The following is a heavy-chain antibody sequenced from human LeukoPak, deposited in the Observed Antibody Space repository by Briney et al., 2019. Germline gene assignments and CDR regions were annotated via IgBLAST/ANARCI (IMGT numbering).Heavy chain of an antibody. V-gene: IGHV3-9*01. CDR2: ISWNSGSI. Sequence: GGSLRLSCAASGFTFDGYAMHWVRQAPGKGLEWVSGISWNSGSIGYADSVKGRFTISRDNAKNSLYLQMNSLRAEDTALYYCAKGKYSSSWYAIDYWGQGTLVTVSS. J-gene: IGHJ4*02. CDR1: GFTFDGYA. D-gene: IGHD6-13*01. CDR3: AKGKYSSSWYAIDY.